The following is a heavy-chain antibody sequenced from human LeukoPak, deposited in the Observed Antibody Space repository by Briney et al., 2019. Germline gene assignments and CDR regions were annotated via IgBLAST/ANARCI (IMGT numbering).Heavy chain of an antibody. J-gene: IGHJ4*02. CDR2: ISWNSGSI. Sequence: GGSLRLSCAASGFTFDDYAMHWVRQAPGKGLEWVSGISWNSGSIGYADSVKGRFTISRDNAKNSLYLQMNSLRDEDTAVYYCARDEGIAAADAFDYWGQGTLVTVSS. CDR1: GFTFDDYA. V-gene: IGHV3-9*01. D-gene: IGHD6-13*01. CDR3: ARDEGIAAADAFDY.